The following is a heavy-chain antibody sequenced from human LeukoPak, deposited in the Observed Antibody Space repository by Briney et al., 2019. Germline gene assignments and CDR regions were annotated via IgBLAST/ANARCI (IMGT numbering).Heavy chain of an antibody. CDR1: GGTFSSYA. Sequence: TVKVSCKASGGTFSSYAISWVRQAPGQGLEWMGGIIAIFGTANYAQKFQGRVTITADESTSTAYMELSSLRSEGTAVYYCARGITMVRGVPKQFFDYWGQGTLVTVS. J-gene: IGHJ4*02. D-gene: IGHD3-10*01. CDR2: IIAIFGTA. CDR3: ARGITMVRGVPKQFFDY. V-gene: IGHV1-69*13.